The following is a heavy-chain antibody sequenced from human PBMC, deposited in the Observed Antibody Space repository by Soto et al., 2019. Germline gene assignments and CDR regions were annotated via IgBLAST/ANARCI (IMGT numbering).Heavy chain of an antibody. CDR2: IGYGGRT. D-gene: IGHD6-19*01. CDR3: ARDPGKSSGWPIFAP. J-gene: IGHJ5*02. Sequence: EVQVVESGGALVQPGGSLRLSCAASGFSVSDYNMNWVRQAPGKGLEWISFIGYGGRTYYAGSVEGRFTIARDSGRNSQYLQMSTLRAEDTAMYYCARDPGKSSGWPIFAPWGQGTLVTVSS. V-gene: IGHV3-48*01. CDR1: GFSVSDYN.